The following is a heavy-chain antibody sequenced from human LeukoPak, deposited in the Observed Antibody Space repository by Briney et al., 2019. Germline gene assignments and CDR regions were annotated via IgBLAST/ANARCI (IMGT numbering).Heavy chain of an antibody. CDR3: ASSGYRHATIDY. D-gene: IGHD3-22*01. CDR2: IYYSGST. Sequence: SEALSLTCTVSGGSISSYYWSWIRQPPGKGLEWIGYIYYSGSTNYNPSLKSRVTISVDTSKNQFSLKLSSVTVADTAVYYCASSGYRHATIDYWGQGTLVTVSS. J-gene: IGHJ4*02. V-gene: IGHV4-59*01. CDR1: GGSISSYY.